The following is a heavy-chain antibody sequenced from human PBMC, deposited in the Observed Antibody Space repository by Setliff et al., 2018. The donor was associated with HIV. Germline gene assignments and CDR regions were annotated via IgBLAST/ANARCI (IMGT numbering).Heavy chain of an antibody. J-gene: IGHJ6*02. CDR3: ARDQGSPDYYYGMDV. CDR2: IHTSGST. CDR1: SDSIRFYY. D-gene: IGHD2-15*01. Sequence: SETLSLTCTVSSDSIRFYYWTWIRQPAGKGLEWIGRIHTSGSTNYNPSLKSRVTISMDTSKNQFSLKLSSVTAADTAVYYCARDQGSPDYYYGMDVWGQGTTVTVSS. V-gene: IGHV4-4*07.